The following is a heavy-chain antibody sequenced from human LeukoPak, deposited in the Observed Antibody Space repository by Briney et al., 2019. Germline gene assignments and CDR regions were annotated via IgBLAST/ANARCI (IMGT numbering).Heavy chain of an antibody. CDR2: ISGSGGST. J-gene: IGHJ4*02. CDR3: AKESDSYYFDY. D-gene: IGHD2-15*01. V-gene: IGHV3-23*01. Sequence: GGSLRLSCAVSGSTFSSYAMSWVRRAPEKGLEWVSVISGSGGSTYYADSVKGRFTISRDNSKNTLYLQMNSLRVEDTAVYYCAKESDSYYFDYWGQGSLVTVSS. CDR1: GSTFSSYA.